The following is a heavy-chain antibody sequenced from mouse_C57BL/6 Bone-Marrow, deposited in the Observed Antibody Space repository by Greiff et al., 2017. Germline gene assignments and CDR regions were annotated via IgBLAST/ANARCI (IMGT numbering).Heavy chain of an antibody. J-gene: IGHJ3*01. D-gene: IGHD3-2*02. CDR3: ARARIRLFFFAY. V-gene: IGHV1-64*01. Sequence: QVQLQQPGAELVKPGASVKLSCKASGYTFTSYWMHWVKQRPGQGLEWIGMIHPNSGSTNYNEKFKSKATLTVDKSSSTAYMQLSSLTSEDSAVYYCARARIRLFFFAYWGQGTLVTVSA. CDR2: IHPNSGST. CDR1: GYTFTSYW.